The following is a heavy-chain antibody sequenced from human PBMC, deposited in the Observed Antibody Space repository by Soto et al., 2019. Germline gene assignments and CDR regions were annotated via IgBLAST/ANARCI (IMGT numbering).Heavy chain of an antibody. CDR2: IYYNGNT. J-gene: IGHJ4*02. CDR1: GGSISNHY. D-gene: IGHD7-27*01. CDR3: TRANWYSEY. Sequence: QVQLQESGPGLVKPSETLSLTCSVSGGSISNHYWSWIRQPPGKGLEWIGYIYYNGNTNYNPSLKSRVTMSVETSRTQISLKLPTVTAADTAVYYCTRANWYSEYWGQGTLVTVSS. V-gene: IGHV4-59*11.